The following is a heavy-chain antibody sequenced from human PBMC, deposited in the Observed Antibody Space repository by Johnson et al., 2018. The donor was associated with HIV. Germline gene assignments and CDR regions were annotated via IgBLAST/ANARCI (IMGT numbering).Heavy chain of an antibody. V-gene: IGHV3-30*02. D-gene: IGHD5-12*01. J-gene: IGHJ3*02. CDR2: IRYDGSNK. CDR3: ANLCVATIWEYDAFDI. CDR1: GFTFSSYG. Sequence: QMQLVESGGGVVQPGGSLRLSCAASGFTFSSYGMHWVRQAPGKGLEWVAFIRYDGSNKYYADSVKGRFTISRDNSKNTLYLQMNSLRAEDTAVYYCANLCVATIWEYDAFDIWGQGTMVTVSS.